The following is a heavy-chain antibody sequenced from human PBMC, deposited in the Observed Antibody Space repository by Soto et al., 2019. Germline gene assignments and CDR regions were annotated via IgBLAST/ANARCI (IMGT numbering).Heavy chain of an antibody. CDR2: IYSGGTT. CDR3: ARGSGSLYYFHY. J-gene: IGHJ4*02. D-gene: IGHD1-26*01. V-gene: IGHV3-53*01. CDR1: GFNVSTNY. Sequence: GGSLRLSCAASGFNVSTNYMTWVRQAPGKGLEWVSVIYSGGTTYYADSVKGRFIISRDNFKNTLYLQMNNLRAEDTALYYCARGSGSLYYFHYWGQGTLVTVSS.